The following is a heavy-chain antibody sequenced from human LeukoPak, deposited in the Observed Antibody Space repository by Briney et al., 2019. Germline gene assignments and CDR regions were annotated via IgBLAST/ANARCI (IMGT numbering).Heavy chain of an antibody. CDR1: GGSISSGGYS. J-gene: IGHJ4*02. CDR3: ARPSSSGNYYY. Sequence: SQTLSLTCAVSGGSISSGGYSWGWIRQPPGKGLEWIGYIYHSGSTYYDPSLKSRVTISVDMSKNQLSLKLSSVTAADTAVYYCARPSSSGNYYYWGQGTLVTVS. V-gene: IGHV4-30-2*01. CDR2: IYHSGST. D-gene: IGHD1-26*01.